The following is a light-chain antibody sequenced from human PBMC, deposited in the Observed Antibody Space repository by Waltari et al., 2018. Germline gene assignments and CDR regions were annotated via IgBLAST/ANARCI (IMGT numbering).Light chain of an antibody. V-gene: IGLV1-44*01. CDR3: AAWDDSLNGPV. J-gene: IGLJ2*01. CDR2: TNN. Sequence: QSVLTQPPSASETPGQRVTISCSGRSSNIGSNTVNWYQQFPGMAPKLLIYTNNQRPSGVPDRISGSKSGTSASLAISGLQSDDEAYYYCAAWDDSLNGPVFGGGTKLTVL. CDR1: SSNIGSNT.